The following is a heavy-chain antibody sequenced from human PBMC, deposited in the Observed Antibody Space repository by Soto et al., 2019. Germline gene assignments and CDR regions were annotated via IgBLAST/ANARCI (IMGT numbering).Heavy chain of an antibody. CDR2: ISSTTNYI. CDR3: ARESEDLTSNFDY. Sequence: GGSLRLSCAAAGFTFTRYSMNWVRQAPGKGLEWVSSISSTTNYIYYADSMKGRFTVSRDNAKNSVYLEMNSLSAEDTALYYCARESEDLTSNFDYWGQGTLVTVSS. J-gene: IGHJ4*02. V-gene: IGHV3-21*01. CDR1: GFTFTRYS.